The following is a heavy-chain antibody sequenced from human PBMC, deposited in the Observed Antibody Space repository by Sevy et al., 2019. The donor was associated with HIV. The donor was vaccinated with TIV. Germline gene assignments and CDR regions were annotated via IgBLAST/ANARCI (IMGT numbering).Heavy chain of an antibody. Sequence: ASVKVSCKASGGTFSSYAISWVRQAPGQGLEWMGGIIPIFGTANYAQKFQGRVTITADESTRTAYMELSSLRSEDTAVYYCARALYYYDSSGYQAYYFDYWGQGTLVTVSS. J-gene: IGHJ4*02. V-gene: IGHV1-69*13. D-gene: IGHD3-22*01. CDR3: ARALYYYDSSGYQAYYFDY. CDR1: GGTFSSYA. CDR2: IIPIFGTA.